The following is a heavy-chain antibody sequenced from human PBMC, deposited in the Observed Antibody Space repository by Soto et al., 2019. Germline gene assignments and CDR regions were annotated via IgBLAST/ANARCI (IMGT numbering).Heavy chain of an antibody. Sequence: QVQVVQSGVEVRRPGSSVKVSCKASGDTFKNCVISWVRQAPGQGLEWMGGIIALFGTTDFAQRFQGRLTITTDESTTTAYMELSRLRSEDRATYYCAAELGFWKLSAVGGQWTTVIVSS. V-gene: IGHV1-69*01. CDR1: GDTFKNCV. CDR3: AAELGFWKLSAV. D-gene: IGHD7-27*01. CDR2: IIALFGTT. J-gene: IGHJ6*02.